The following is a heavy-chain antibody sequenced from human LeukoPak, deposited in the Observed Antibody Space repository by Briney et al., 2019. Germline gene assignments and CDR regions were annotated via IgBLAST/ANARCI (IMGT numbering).Heavy chain of an antibody. CDR1: GFTFSSYA. Sequence: PGGSLRLSCAASGFTFSSYAMHWVRQAPGKGLEWVAVISYDGSNKYYADSVKGRFTISRDNSRNTLYLQMSSLRAEDTAVYYCPRITAYDDSWGQGTLVTVSS. CDR3: PRITAYDDS. J-gene: IGHJ5*01. CDR2: ISYDGSNK. V-gene: IGHV3-30*14. D-gene: IGHD1-20*01.